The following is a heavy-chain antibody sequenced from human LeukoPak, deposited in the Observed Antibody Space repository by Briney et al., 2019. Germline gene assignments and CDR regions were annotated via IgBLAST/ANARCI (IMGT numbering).Heavy chain of an antibody. D-gene: IGHD3-22*01. CDR2: ISSSSSAI. J-gene: IGHJ3*02. CDR1: GFTFSSYT. CDR3: ARAAPYYYDSSGYSAFDS. Sequence: GGSLRLSCAASGFTFSSYTMNWVRQAPGKGLEWVSSISSSSSAIYYAASVKGRFTISRDNAKNSLYLQMNSLRDEDTAVYYCARAAPYYYDSSGYSAFDSWGQGTMVTVSA. V-gene: IGHV3-48*02.